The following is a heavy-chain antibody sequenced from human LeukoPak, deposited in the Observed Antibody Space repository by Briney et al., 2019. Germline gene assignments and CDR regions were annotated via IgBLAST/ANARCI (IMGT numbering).Heavy chain of an antibody. J-gene: IGHJ4*02. CDR2: VSVSGLS. V-gene: IGHV4-4*02. Sequence: PSETLSLTCGVSGGSITTTNFWSWVRRTPGQGLEWIGEVSVSGLSDYNPSLRGRVTMSLDTSKNHLSLKLTSVTAADTAVYYCTRENAAFSPFGYWGQGTLVTV. CDR3: TRENAAFSPFGY. CDR1: GGSITTTNF. D-gene: IGHD6-25*01.